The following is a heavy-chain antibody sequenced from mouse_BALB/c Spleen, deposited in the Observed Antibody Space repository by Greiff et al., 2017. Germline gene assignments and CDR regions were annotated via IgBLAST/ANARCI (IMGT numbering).Heavy chain of an antibody. Sequence: QVQLKESGPGILQPSQTLSLTCSFSGFSLSTSGMGVSWIRQPSGKGLEWLAHIYWDDDKRYNPSLKSRLTISKDTSRNQVFLKITSVDTADTATYYCARRAEGTSLYFDYWGQGTTLTVSS. CDR3: ARRAEGTSLYFDY. D-gene: IGHD2-14*01. V-gene: IGHV8-12*01. J-gene: IGHJ2*01. CDR2: IYWDDDK. CDR1: GFSLSTSGMG.